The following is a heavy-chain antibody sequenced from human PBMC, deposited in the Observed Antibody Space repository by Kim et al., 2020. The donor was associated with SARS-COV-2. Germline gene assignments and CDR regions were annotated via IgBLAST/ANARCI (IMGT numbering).Heavy chain of an antibody. J-gene: IGHJ3*02. D-gene: IGHD1-1*01. V-gene: IGHV3-9*01. CDR3: AKDRGYGGTGSGAFDI. Sequence: SVKGRFTISRDNAKKSLYLQMNSLRTEDTALYYCAKDRGYGGTGSGAFDIWGQGTMVTVSS.